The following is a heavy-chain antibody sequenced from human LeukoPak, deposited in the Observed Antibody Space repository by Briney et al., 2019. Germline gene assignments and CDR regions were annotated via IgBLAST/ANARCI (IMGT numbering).Heavy chain of an antibody. CDR2: INPNSGGT. V-gene: IGHV1-2*02. D-gene: IGHD2-15*01. CDR3: ARDLPSGGGDWFDP. Sequence: GASVKVSCKASGYTFTGYYMHWVRQAPGQGLEWMGWINPNSGGTNYAQKFQGRVTMTRDTSISTAYMELSRLRSDDTAVYYCARDLPSGGGDWFDPWGQGTLVTVSS. CDR1: GYTFTGYY. J-gene: IGHJ5*02.